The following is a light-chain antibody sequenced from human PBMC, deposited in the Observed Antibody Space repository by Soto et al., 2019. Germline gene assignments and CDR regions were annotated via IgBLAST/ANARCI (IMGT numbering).Light chain of an antibody. CDR3: AAWDDSLSGYV. J-gene: IGLJ1*01. CDR1: SSNIGSNY. V-gene: IGLV1-47*01. CDR2: RNN. Sequence: QSVLTQPPSASGTPGQRVTISCSGSSSNIGSNYVYWYQQLPGTAPKLLIPRNNQRPSGVLDRFSGSKSGTSASLAISGLRAEDDADYYCAAWDDSLSGYVFGTGTQLTVL.